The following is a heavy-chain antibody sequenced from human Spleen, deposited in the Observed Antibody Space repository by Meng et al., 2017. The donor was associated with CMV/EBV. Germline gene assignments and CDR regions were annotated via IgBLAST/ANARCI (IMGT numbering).Heavy chain of an antibody. Sequence: GESLKISCVASGFIFSNYSMNWVRQAPGKGPEWVASISSESSHTEYAESMKGRITISRDNAKNSLHMEMENLRVEDTAVYYCARGYHYYDSSGLLIWGPGTLVTVSS. CDR2: ISSESSHT. CDR3: ARGYHYYDSSGLLI. V-gene: IGHV3-21*06. D-gene: IGHD3-22*01. J-gene: IGHJ4*02. CDR1: GFIFSNYS.